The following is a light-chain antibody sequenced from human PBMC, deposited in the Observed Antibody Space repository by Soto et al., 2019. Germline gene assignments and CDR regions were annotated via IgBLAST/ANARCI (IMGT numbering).Light chain of an antibody. V-gene: IGKV3-11*01. Sequence: EIVLTQSPATLSLSPGERATLSCRASQSVSSYLAWYQQKPGQAPRLLIYDASNWATGIPARFSASGSGTDFTLTISSLQPDDSAVYYCQQHGSWITFGPGTRLEIK. CDR3: QQHGSWIT. J-gene: IGKJ5*01. CDR1: QSVSSY. CDR2: DAS.